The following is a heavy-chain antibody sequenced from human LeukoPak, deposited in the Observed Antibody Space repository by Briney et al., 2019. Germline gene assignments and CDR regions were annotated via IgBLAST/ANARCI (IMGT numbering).Heavy chain of an antibody. D-gene: IGHD2-15*01. CDR1: GYTFTSYA. CDR2: INAGNGNT. CDR3: ARGPRCRSGGSCPLYNWFDP. Sequence: ASVKVSCKASGYTFTSYAMHWVRQAPGQRLEWMGWINAGNGNTKYSQKFQDRVTITRDTSASTAYMELSSLRSEDTAVYYCARGPRCRSGGSCPLYNWFDPWGQGTLVTVSS. J-gene: IGHJ5*02. V-gene: IGHV1-3*01.